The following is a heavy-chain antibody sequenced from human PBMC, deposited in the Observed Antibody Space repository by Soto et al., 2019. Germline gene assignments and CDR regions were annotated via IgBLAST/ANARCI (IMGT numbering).Heavy chain of an antibody. V-gene: IGHV3-33*01. D-gene: IGHD3-16*01. CDR3: ASYGIGGTRLRGYTDY. Sequence: GSLRRSCAASVSIFTGCGMHWVRQAPGKGLEWVAVIWFDGSNKYYADSVKGRFTISRDNSKDMLYLQMNSLRVEATAVYYCASYGIGGTRLRGYTDYWGQGTLVTVSS. CDR2: IWFDGSNK. J-gene: IGHJ4*02. CDR1: VSIFTGCG.